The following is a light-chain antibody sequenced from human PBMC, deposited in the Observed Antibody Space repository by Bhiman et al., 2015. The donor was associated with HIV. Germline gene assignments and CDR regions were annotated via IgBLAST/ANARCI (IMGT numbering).Light chain of an antibody. CDR1: NIGSNS. V-gene: IGLV3-21*04. CDR2: YDS. J-gene: IGLJ2*01. CDR3: QVWDSSSDHPV. Sequence: SYELTQPPSVSVAPGKTARITCGGNNIGSNSVHWYQQKPGQAPVLVIYYDSDRPSGIPERFSGSNSGNTATLTISRVEAGDEADYYCQVWDSSSDHPVFGGGTKLTVL.